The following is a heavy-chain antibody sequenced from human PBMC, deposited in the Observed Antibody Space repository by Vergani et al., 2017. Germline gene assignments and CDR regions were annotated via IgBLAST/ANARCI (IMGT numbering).Heavy chain of an antibody. D-gene: IGHD3-10*01. CDR2: IYYSGST. CDR1: GGSISSYY. Sequence: QVQLQESGPGLVKPSETLSLTCTVSGGSISSYYWSWIRQPPGKGLEWIGYIYYSGSTNYNPSLKSRVTISVDTSKNQFSLKLSSVTAADTAVYYCAKDMGLYYYGSGSPPAIDYWGQGTLVTVSS. CDR3: AKDMGLYYYGSGSPPAIDY. V-gene: IGHV4-59*01. J-gene: IGHJ4*02.